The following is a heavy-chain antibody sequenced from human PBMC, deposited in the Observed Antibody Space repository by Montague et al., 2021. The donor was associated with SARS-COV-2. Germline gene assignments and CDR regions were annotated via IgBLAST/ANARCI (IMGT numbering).Heavy chain of an antibody. CDR2: IYYSGST. D-gene: IGHD3-22*01. CDR1: GGSISSSNYY. J-gene: IGHJ3*02. Sequence: SETLSLTCTVSGGSISSSNYYWGWIRQPPGKGLEWIGSIYYSGSTYYNPSLQGRVTISVDTSKNQFSLKLSSVTAADTAVYYCASPTYYYDSSGSDAFDIWGQGTMVTVSS. CDR3: ASPTYYYDSSGSDAFDI. V-gene: IGHV4-39*01.